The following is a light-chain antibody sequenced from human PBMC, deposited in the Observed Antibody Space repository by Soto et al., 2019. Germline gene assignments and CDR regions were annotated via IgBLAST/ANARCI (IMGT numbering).Light chain of an antibody. J-gene: IGKJ5*01. CDR2: DAS. CDR3: QQLNTFPVT. Sequence: DIQMTQSPSTLSASVGDRVTITCRASQSITIWLAGYQQKPGKAPKLLIFDASSLESGVPSRFSGSGSGTEFTLTIGSLQPEDFATYYCQQLNTFPVTFGQGTRLDI. CDR1: QSITIW. V-gene: IGKV1-5*01.